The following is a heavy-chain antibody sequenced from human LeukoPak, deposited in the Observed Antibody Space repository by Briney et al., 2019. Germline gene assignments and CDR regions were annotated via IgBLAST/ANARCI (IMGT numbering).Heavy chain of an antibody. CDR3: ARGTGIAVEYFQH. J-gene: IGHJ1*01. D-gene: IGHD6-19*01. CDR1: GFTFSSYG. CDR2: ISYDGSNK. V-gene: IGHV3-30*03. Sequence: PGGSLRLSCAASGFTFSSYGMHWVRQALGKGLEWVAVISYDGSNKYYADSVKGRFTISRDNSKNTLYLQMNSLRAEDTAVYYCARGTGIAVEYFQHWGQGTLVTVSS.